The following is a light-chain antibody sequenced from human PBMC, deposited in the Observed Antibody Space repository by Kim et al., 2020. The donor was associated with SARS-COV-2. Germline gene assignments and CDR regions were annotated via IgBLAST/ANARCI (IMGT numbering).Light chain of an antibody. Sequence: SYELTQPPSVSVAPGKTARITCGGNNIGSKSVHWYEQKPGQAPVLVIYYDSDRPSGIPERFSGSNSGNTATLTISRVEAGDEADYYCQVWDSSSVHWVFGGGTHLTFL. CDR1: NIGSKS. J-gene: IGLJ3*02. CDR2: YDS. CDR3: QVWDSSSVHWV. V-gene: IGLV3-21*04.